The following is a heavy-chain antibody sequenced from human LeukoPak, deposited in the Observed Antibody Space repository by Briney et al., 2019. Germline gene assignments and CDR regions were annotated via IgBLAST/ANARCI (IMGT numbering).Heavy chain of an antibody. V-gene: IGHV4-31*03. CDR1: GGSISGGGSY. Sequence: SETLSLTCTVSGGSISGGGSYWSWLRQHPGKGLEWLGYISYSGSTYYNPSLKSRVTISVDTSKNQFSLKLSSVTAADTAVYYCARDLFSYTTLRYFDYWGQGARVTVSS. D-gene: IGHD2-15*01. CDR3: ARDLFSYTTLRYFDY. J-gene: IGHJ4*02. CDR2: ISYSGST.